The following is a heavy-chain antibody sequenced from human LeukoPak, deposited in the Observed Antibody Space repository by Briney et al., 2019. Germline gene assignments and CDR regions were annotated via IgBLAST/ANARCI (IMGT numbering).Heavy chain of an antibody. Sequence: GGSLRLSCAASGFTFSSYAMHWVRQAPGKGLEWVAVISYDGSNKYYADSVKGRFTISRDNSKNTLYLQMNCLRAEDTAVYYCARANITMIVVVMNSFDYWGQGTLVTVSS. J-gene: IGHJ4*02. D-gene: IGHD3-22*01. CDR2: ISYDGSNK. V-gene: IGHV3-30-3*01. CDR1: GFTFSSYA. CDR3: ARANITMIVVVMNSFDY.